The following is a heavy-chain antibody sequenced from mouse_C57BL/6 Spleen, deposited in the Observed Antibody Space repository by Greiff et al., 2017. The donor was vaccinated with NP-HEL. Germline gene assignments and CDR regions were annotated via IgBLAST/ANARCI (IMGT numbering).Heavy chain of an antibody. Sequence: VQLQQSGPELVKPGASVKMSCKASGYTFTDYNMHWVKQSHGKSLEWIGYINPNNGGTSYNQKFKGKATLTVNKSSSTAYMELRSLTSEDSAVYDCARDYDYAFDYWGQGTTLTVSS. V-gene: IGHV1-22*01. CDR2: INPNNGGT. J-gene: IGHJ2*01. CDR3: ARDYDYAFDY. D-gene: IGHD2-4*01. CDR1: GYTFTDYN.